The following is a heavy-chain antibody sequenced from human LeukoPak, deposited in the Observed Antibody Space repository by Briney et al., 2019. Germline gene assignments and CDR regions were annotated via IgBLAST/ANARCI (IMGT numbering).Heavy chain of an antibody. J-gene: IGHJ4*02. D-gene: IGHD6-25*01. Sequence: GGSLRLSCAASGYTFTYYWMNWVRQAPGEGLEWVANIKQDGSEKYYVDSVKGRFTISRDNANNSLYLEMNSLRADDTAVYYCARGRGHDYWGQGTLVTVSS. CDR1: GYTFTYYW. CDR2: IKQDGSEK. CDR3: ARGRGHDY. V-gene: IGHV3-7*01.